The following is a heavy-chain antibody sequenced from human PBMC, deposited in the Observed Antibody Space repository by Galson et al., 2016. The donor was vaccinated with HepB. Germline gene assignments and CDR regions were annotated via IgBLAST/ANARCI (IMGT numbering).Heavy chain of an antibody. CDR2: IWHDGSNK. D-gene: IGHD6-13*01. Sequence: SLRLSCAASGFTFSRYEMNWVRQAPGKGLDWVALIWHDGSNKYYADSVKGRFTISRDNPKNTLYLQMNSLKVEDTAVYYCAREMHVAAAAAFDFWGRGTLVTVSS. J-gene: IGHJ4*02. V-gene: IGHV3-33*08. CDR3: AREMHVAAAAAFDF. CDR1: GFTFSRYE.